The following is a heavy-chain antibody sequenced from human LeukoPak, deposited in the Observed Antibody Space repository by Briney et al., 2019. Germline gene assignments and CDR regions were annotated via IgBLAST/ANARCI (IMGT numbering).Heavy chain of an antibody. CDR1: GYTFISYY. CDR2: INPSDAGT. V-gene: IGHV1-46*01. CDR3: ARGYPLDWNYFDY. J-gene: IGHJ4*02. D-gene: IGHD3/OR15-3a*01. Sequence: ASVKVSCKASGYTFISYYMHWVRQAPGQGLEWMGIINPSDAGTTYAQKFQGRVTMTRDTSTNTVYMELSSLRSEDTAVYYCARGYPLDWNYFDYWGQGTLVTVSS.